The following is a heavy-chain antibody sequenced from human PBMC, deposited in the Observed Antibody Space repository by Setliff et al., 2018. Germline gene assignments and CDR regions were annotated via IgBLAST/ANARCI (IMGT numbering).Heavy chain of an antibody. J-gene: IGHJ1*01. D-gene: IGHD7-27*01. V-gene: IGHV3-74*01. CDR2: IKSDGSST. Sequence: AGGSLRLSCAASGFTFSSFWMHWVRQAPGKGLVWVSRIKSDGSSTTYADSVKGRFTISRDNAKNTLYLQMNGLRAEDTAVYYCARDNWGPEHWGQGTLVTVSS. CDR1: GFTFSSFW. CDR3: ARDNWGPEH.